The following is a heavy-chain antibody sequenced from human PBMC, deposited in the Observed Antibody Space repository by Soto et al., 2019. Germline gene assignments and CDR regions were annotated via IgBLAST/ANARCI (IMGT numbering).Heavy chain of an antibody. D-gene: IGHD3-3*02. Sequence: PGESLKISCKGSGYSFTSYWIGWVRQMPGKGLEWMGIIYPGDSDTRYSPSFQGQVTISADKSISTAYLQWSSLKASDTAMYYCASSPFLEWLPYGDAFDIWGQGTMVTVSS. CDR3: ASSPFLEWLPYGDAFDI. CDR2: IYPGDSDT. CDR1: GYSFTSYW. V-gene: IGHV5-51*01. J-gene: IGHJ3*02.